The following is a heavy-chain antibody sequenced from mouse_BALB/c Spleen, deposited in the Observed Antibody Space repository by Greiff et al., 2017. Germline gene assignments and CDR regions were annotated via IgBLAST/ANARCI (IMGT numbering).Heavy chain of an antibody. D-gene: IGHD4-1*01. Sequence: VQLQQSGAELVRPGALVKLSCKASGFNIKDYYMHWVKQRPEQGLEWIGWIDPENGNTIYDPKFQGKASITADTSSNTAYLQLSSLTSEDTAVYYCARRRETGSFDDWGQGTTLTVSS. CDR3: ARRRETGSFDD. CDR2: IDPENGNT. V-gene: IGHV14-1*02. J-gene: IGHJ2*01. CDR1: GFNIKDYY.